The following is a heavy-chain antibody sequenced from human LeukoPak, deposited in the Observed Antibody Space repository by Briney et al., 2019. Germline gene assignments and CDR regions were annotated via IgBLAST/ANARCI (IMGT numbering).Heavy chain of an antibody. CDR2: ISAYSGKT. Sequence: GASVKVSCKASGYTFTSYGFSWVRQAPGQGLEWMGWISAYSGKTDYPQKFQGRVTMTTDPSTTTAYMELENLRSDDTAMYYCTASGWSKPYYFDSWGQGTLVTVSS. CDR3: TASGWSKPYYFDS. D-gene: IGHD6-19*01. V-gene: IGHV1-18*01. CDR1: GYTFTSYG. J-gene: IGHJ4*02.